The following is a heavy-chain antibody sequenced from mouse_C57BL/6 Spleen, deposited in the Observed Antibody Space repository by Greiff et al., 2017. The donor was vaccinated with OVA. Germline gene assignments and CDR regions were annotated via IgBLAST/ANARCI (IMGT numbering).Heavy chain of an antibody. Sequence: VQLQQPGAELVKPGASVKMSCKASGYTFTSYWITWVKQRPGQGLVWFGDIYPGSGSTNYNEKFKSKTTLTVDTSSSTAYMQFSSLTSEDSTVYYCARIRDYVFDYWGQGTTLTVSS. CDR3: ARIRDYVFDY. V-gene: IGHV1-55*01. J-gene: IGHJ2*01. CDR2: IYPGSGST. CDR1: GYTFTSYW. D-gene: IGHD1-1*01.